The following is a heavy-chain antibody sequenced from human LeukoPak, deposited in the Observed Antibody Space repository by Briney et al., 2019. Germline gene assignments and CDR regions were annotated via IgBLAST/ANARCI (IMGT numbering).Heavy chain of an antibody. J-gene: IGHJ6*02. Sequence: PGGSLRLSCAASGFTFSSYTMSWVRQAPGKGLEWVSTITTSDGNTYYADSVKGRFTVSRDNSKNTLYLQMNSLRAEDTTVYYCARDPRPYYYYYGMDVWGQGTTVTVSS. V-gene: IGHV3-23*01. CDR1: GFTFSSYT. CDR3: ARDPRPYYYYYGMDV. CDR2: ITTSDGNT.